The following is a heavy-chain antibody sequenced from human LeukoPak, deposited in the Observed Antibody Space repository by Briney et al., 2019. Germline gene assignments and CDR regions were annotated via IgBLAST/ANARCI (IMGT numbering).Heavy chain of an antibody. CDR2: IYYSGST. D-gene: IGHD1-14*01. J-gene: IGHJ4*02. V-gene: IGHV4-31*11. CDR3: ASVRRNSYLDY. Sequence: SETLSLTCAFSGCSISSGGYYWSWIRQHPGKGLEWIGYIYYSGSTYYNPSLKSRVTISVDTSKNQFSLKLSSVTAADTAAYYCASVRRNSYLDYWGQGTLVTVSS. CDR1: GCSISSGGYY.